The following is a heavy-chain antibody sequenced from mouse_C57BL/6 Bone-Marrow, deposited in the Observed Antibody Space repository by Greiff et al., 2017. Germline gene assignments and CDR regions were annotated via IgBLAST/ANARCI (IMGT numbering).Heavy chain of an antibody. CDR1: GYTFTSYW. Sequence: QVQLQQPGAELVRPGSSVKLSCKASGYTFTSYWMHWVKQRPIQGLEWIGNIDPSDSETHYNQKFKDKATLIVDKSSSTAYMQLSSLTSEDSAVYYCARWNWDGTYWGQGTTLTVSS. D-gene: IGHD4-1*01. CDR3: ARWNWDGTY. CDR2: IDPSDSET. J-gene: IGHJ2*01. V-gene: IGHV1-52*01.